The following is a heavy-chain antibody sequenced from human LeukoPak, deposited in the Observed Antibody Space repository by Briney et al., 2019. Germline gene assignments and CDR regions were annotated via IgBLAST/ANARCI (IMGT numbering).Heavy chain of an antibody. CDR1: GYTFTSYD. J-gene: IGHJ4*02. CDR2: MNPNSGNT. Sequence: ASVKVSCKASGYTFTSYDINWVRQATGQGLEWMGWMNPNSGNTGYAQKFQGRVTMTRNTSISTAYMELSSLRSEDTAVYYCAIYLSTYYYDSSGTFDYWGQGTLVTVSS. V-gene: IGHV1-8*01. D-gene: IGHD3-22*01. CDR3: AIYLSTYYYDSSGTFDY.